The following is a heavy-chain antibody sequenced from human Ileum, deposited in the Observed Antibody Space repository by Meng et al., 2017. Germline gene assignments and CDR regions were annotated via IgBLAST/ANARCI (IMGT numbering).Heavy chain of an antibody. CDR3: RLAYCIGDCGGY. V-gene: IGHV4-34*02. CDR2: INHSGSS. CDR1: GGSFSHYD. J-gene: IGHJ4*02. Sequence: QVQLQQWGAGLLKPSEIPSLTCAFYGGSFSHYDWNWIRQFPGKGLEWIGQINHSGSSNYNPSLSSRVTISADMSKSQSSLKLSSVTAADTAVYYCRLAYCIGDCGGYWGQGTLVTVSS. D-gene: IGHD2-21*02.